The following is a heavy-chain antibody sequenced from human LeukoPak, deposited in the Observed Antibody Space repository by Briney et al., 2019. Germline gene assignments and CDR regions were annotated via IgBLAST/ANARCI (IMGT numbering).Heavy chain of an antibody. Sequence: SETLSLTCAVYGGSFSGYYWSWIRQPPGKGLEWIGEINHSGSTNYNPSLKSRVTISVDTSKNQFSLKLSSVTAADTAVYYCARENNGVRQRYYDFWSGQRYYYYMDVWGKGTTVTVSS. J-gene: IGHJ6*03. V-gene: IGHV4-34*01. D-gene: IGHD3-3*01. CDR2: INHSGST. CDR1: GGSFSGYY. CDR3: ARENNGVRQRYYDFWSGQRYYYYMDV.